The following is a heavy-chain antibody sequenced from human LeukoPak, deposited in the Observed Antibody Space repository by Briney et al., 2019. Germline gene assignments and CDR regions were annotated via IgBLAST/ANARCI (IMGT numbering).Heavy chain of an antibody. J-gene: IGHJ4*02. CDR1: GGSISSGGYS. CDR2: IYHSGST. CDR3: ARGSTVQGYYFDY. D-gene: IGHD4-17*01. Sequence: SETLSLTCAVSGGSISSGGYSWSWIRQPPGKGLEWIGYIYHSGSTYYNPSLKSRVTISVDTSKNQFSLKLSSVTAADTAVYYCARGSTVQGYYFDYWGQGTLVTVSS. V-gene: IGHV4-30-2*05.